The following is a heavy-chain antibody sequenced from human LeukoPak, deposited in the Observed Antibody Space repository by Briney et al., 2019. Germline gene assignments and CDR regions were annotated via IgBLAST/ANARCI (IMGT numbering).Heavy chain of an antibody. CDR1: GFTFSSYA. CDR2: ISGSGGST. V-gene: IGHV3-23*01. CDR3: AKIRGGQGLTGYYYFDY. J-gene: IGHJ4*02. D-gene: IGHD3-9*01. Sequence: PGGSLRLSCAASGFTFSSYAMSWVRRAPGKGLEWASAISGSGGSTYYADSVKGRFTISRDNSKNTLYLQMNSLRAEDTAVYYCAKIRGGQGLTGYYYFDYWGQGTLVTVSS.